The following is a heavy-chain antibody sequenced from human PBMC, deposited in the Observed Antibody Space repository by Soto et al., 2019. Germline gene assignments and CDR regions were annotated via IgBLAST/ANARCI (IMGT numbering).Heavy chain of an antibody. J-gene: IGHJ5*02. Sequence: QVQLVQSGAEVKKPGASVKISCKASGYTFTRYTMNWVRQAPGQRLQWMGWINPDNGNTKSSQKFKDRVIITRDTSASTAYMDLSSLRSEDTAVYYCSGGIATGQRDPWGQGTLVTVSS. CDR3: SGGIATGQRDP. V-gene: IGHV1-3*01. CDR2: INPDNGNT. D-gene: IGHD2-15*01. CDR1: GYTFTRYT.